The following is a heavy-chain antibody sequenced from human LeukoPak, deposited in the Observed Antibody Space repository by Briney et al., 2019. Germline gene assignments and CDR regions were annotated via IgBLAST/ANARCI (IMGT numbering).Heavy chain of an antibody. V-gene: IGHV3-33*01. CDR2: IWYDGRTN. J-gene: IGHJ4*02. D-gene: IGHD3-22*01. Sequence: PGGSLRLSCAASGFTFSRYGMHWVRQAPGKGLEWVAVIWYDGRTNYYADSVKGRFTISRDNSKNTLYLQMNSLRAEDTAVYYRARGEYYPDSSGYPEYWGQGTLVTVST. CDR3: ARGEYYPDSSGYPEY. CDR1: GFTFSRYG.